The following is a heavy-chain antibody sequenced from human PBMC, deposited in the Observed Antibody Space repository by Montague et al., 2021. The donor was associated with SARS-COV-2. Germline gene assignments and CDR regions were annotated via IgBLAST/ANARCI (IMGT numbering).Heavy chain of an antibody. D-gene: IGHD3-10*01. Sequence: SETLSLTCAVYGGSFSGYYWSWIRQPPGKGLEWIGEISHSGGTNYNPSLKSRVTISIDTSKNQFSLKVNSVTAADTAVYYCARHYNATPPPVYWGQGALVTVSS. CDR1: GGSFSGYY. V-gene: IGHV4-34*01. CDR2: ISHSGGT. CDR3: ARHYNATPPPVY. J-gene: IGHJ4*02.